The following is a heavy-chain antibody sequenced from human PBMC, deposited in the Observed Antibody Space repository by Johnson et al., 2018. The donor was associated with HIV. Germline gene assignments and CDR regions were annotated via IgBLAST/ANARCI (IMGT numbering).Heavy chain of an antibody. D-gene: IGHD3-22*01. CDR2: ISYDGSNK. V-gene: IGHV3-30-3*01. Sequence: QVQLVESGGGVVQPGRSLRLSCAASGFTFSSYAMHWVRQAPGKGLEWVAVISYDGSNKYYADAVKGRFTIARDNGKNSLYLQMNSLRAEDTAVYYCARDRSSGYSVTFDIWGQGTMVTVSS. J-gene: IGHJ3*02. CDR1: GFTFSSYA. CDR3: ARDRSSGYSVTFDI.